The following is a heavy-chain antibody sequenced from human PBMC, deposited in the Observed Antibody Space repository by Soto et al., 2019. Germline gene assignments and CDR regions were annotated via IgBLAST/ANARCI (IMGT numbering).Heavy chain of an antibody. J-gene: IGHJ4*02. CDR1: GGTFGSQG. Sequence: RASVKVSFKASGGTFGSQGIAWVRQAPGQGLEWMGGFIAMLGTPTYAKKVQGRATISADESLTSSYLELRSLRSEDTGVYFCARGAMANFDYWGQGTVVTVSS. D-gene: IGHD5-18*01. CDR3: ARGAMANFDY. CDR2: FIAMLGTP. V-gene: IGHV1-69*13.